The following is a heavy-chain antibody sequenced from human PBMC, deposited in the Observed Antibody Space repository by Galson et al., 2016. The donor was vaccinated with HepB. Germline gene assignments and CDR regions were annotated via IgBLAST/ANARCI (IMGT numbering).Heavy chain of an antibody. J-gene: IGHJ4*02. Sequence: TLSLTCTVSGGSISFYYWSWIRQPPGKGLEWIGSIYYSGNTHYNPSLKSRVTITVDTSKNQFSLKLNTVTAADTAVYFCARADFGDYFNNWGQGTLVTVSS. CDR1: GGSISFYY. CDR2: IYYSGNT. D-gene: IGHD4-17*01. V-gene: IGHV4-59*05. CDR3: ARADFGDYFNN.